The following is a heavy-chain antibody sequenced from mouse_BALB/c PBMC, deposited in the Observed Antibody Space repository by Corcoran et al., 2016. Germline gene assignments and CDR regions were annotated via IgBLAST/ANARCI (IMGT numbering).Heavy chain of an antibody. Sequence: QIQLVQSGPELKKPGETVKISCKASGYTFTNYGMNWVKQAPGKGLKWMGWKNTYTGEPTYADDFKGRFAFSLETSASTAYLQINNLKNEDMATYFCARHYGDYWGQGTTLTVSS. CDR3: ARHYGDY. J-gene: IGHJ2*01. V-gene: IGHV9-1*02. CDR1: GYTFTNYG. D-gene: IGHD1-1*02. CDR2: KNTYTGEP.